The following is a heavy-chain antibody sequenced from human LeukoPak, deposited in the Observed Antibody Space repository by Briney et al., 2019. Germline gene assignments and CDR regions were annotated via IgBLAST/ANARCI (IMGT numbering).Heavy chain of an antibody. D-gene: IGHD3-22*01. V-gene: IGHV4-31*03. CDR1: GGFISSGGYY. Sequence: SETLSLTCTVSGGFISSGGYYWSWIRQHPGKGLEWIGYIYYSGSTYYNPSLKSRVTISVDTSKNQFSLKLSSVTAADTAVYYCARGEDPSYYYDSSGGYYLDYWGQGTLVTVSS. CDR2: IYYSGST. CDR3: ARGEDPSYYYDSSGGYYLDY. J-gene: IGHJ4*02.